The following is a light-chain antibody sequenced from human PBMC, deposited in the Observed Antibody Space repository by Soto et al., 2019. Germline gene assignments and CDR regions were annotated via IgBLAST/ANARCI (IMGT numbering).Light chain of an antibody. CDR2: GAS. Sequence: EIVMTQSPATLSVSPGERATLSCRASQSVSTNLAWYQQKPGQAPMLLMYGASTRATGIPARFSGSGSGTEFTLTISSLQSEDFGVYYCQQYHNWPPYTFGQGTKLEIK. V-gene: IGKV3-15*01. J-gene: IGKJ2*01. CDR1: QSVSTN. CDR3: QQYHNWPPYT.